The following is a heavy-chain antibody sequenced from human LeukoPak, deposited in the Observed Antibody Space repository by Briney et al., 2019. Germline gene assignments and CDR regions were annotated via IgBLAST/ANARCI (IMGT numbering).Heavy chain of an antibody. V-gene: IGHV1-69*13. Sequence: SVKVSCKASGGTFSSYAISWVRQAPGQGLEWMGGIIPIFGTANYAQKFQGRVTITADESTSTAYMELSSLRSEDTAVYHCARSRVNYYYYGMDVWGQGTTVTVSS. CDR2: IIPIFGTA. J-gene: IGHJ6*02. CDR3: ARSRVNYYYYGMDV. CDR1: GGTFSSYA. D-gene: IGHD4-23*01.